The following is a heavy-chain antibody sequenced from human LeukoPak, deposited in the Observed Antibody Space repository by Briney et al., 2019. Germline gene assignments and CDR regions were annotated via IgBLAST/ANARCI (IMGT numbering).Heavy chain of an antibody. D-gene: IGHD2-2*02. CDR1: GFTFSSYG. J-gene: IGHJ1*01. CDR3: ATYCSHTSCYTGGGFQH. Sequence: GWSLRLSCAASGFTFSSYGMHWVRQAPGKGLEWVAVISYDGSNKYYADSVKGRFTISRDNSKNTLYLQMNSLRAEDTAVYYCATYCSHTSCYTGGGFQHWGQGTLVTVSS. V-gene: IGHV3-30*03. CDR2: ISYDGSNK.